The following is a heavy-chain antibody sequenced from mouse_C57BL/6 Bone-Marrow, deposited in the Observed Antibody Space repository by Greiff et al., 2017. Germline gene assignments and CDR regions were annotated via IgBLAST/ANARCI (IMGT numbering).Heavy chain of an antibody. D-gene: IGHD2-1*01. CDR1: GYTFTSYW. Sequence: QVQLQQPGAELVKPGASVKMSCKASGYTFTSYWITWVKQRPGQGLEWIGDIYPGSGSTNYNEKFKSKATLTVDTSSSTAYMQLSSLTSEDSAVYDGARRDGNYGGFAYWGQGTLVTVSA. J-gene: IGHJ3*01. CDR2: IYPGSGST. CDR3: ARRDGNYGGFAY. V-gene: IGHV1-55*01.